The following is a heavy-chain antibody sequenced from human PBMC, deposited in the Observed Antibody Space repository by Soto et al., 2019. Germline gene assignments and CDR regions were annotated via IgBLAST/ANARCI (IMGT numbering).Heavy chain of an antibody. V-gene: IGHV3-23*01. J-gene: IGHJ4*02. CDR1: GFTFSSYA. D-gene: IGHD2-2*01. CDR2: ISGSGGST. CDR3: ATAISSPFSNFDS. Sequence: GGSLRLSCAASGFTFSSYAMSWVRQAPGKGLEWVSAISGSGGSTYYAESEKGRFTISRDNTKNTLYLQKNSMRAEEKDVYYCATAISSPFSNFDSWGQGSLVTVSS.